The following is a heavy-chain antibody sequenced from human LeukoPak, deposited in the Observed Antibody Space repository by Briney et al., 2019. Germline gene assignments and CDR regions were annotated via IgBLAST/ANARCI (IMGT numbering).Heavy chain of an antibody. CDR2: ISTDGSST. D-gene: IGHD3-10*01. Sequence: GGSLRLSCAASGFTFSTYAVTWVRQAPGEGLVWVSRISTDGSSTTDADSVKGRFTISRDNAKNTLYLQINRLRAEDTAVYYCARGIWFGDLADYWGQGTLVTVSS. V-gene: IGHV3-74*01. CDR3: ARGIWFGDLADY. CDR1: GFTFSTYA. J-gene: IGHJ4*02.